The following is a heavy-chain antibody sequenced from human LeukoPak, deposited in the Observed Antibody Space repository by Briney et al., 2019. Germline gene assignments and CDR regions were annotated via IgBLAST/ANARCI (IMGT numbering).Heavy chain of an antibody. J-gene: IGHJ4*02. CDR1: GYAISSGYY. D-gene: IGHD3-10*01. V-gene: IGHV4-38-2*02. Sequence: SETLSLTCTVSGYAISSGYYWGWIRQPPGKGLEWIGSIYHSGSTYYNPSLKSRVTISVDTSKNQFSLKLSSVTAADTAVYYCARVTMVRGVRIGSFDYWGKGNLVTVSS. CDR2: IYHSGST. CDR3: ARVTMVRGVRIGSFDY.